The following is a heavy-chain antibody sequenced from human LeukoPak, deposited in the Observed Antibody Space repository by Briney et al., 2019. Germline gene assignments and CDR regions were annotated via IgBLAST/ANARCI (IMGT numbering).Heavy chain of an antibody. V-gene: IGHV3-9*01. J-gene: IGHJ4*02. CDR1: GFTFDDYA. CDR3: AKDPFPMVFDY. D-gene: IGHD2-8*01. Sequence: GRSLRLSCAASGFTFDDYAMHWVRQAPGKGLEWVSGISWNSGSIGYADSVKGRFTISRDNAKNSLYLQMNSLRAEDTAVYYCAKDPFPMVFDYWGQGTLVTVSS. CDR2: ISWNSGSI.